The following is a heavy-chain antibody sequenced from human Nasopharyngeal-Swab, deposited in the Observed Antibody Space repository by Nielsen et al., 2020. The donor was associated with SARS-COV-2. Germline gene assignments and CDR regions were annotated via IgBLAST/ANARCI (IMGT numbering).Heavy chain of an antibody. J-gene: IGHJ5*02. Sequence: GESLKISCVASGFFFSTYAMAWVRQAPGKGLEWVSGITGSGETTYYADSVKGRFTISRDNSKNTLYLQMNSLRAEDTAVYYCAKEGAVMGSSPFDPWGQGTLVTVSA. CDR1: GFFFSTYA. D-gene: IGHD1-26*01. CDR3: AKEGAVMGSSPFDP. CDR2: ITGSGETT. V-gene: IGHV3-23*01.